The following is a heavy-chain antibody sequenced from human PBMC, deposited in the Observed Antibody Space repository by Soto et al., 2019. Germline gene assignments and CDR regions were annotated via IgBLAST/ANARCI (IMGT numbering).Heavy chain of an antibody. CDR1: GGSFSGYY. J-gene: IGHJ5*02. CDR3: ARDYDIFTGPRRFDP. Sequence: PSETLSLTCAVYGGSFSGYYWSWIRQPPGKGLEWIGEINHSGSTNYNPSLKSRVTISVDTSKNQFSLKLSSVTAADTAVYYCARDYDIFTGPRRFDPWGQGTLVTVSS. V-gene: IGHV4-34*01. D-gene: IGHD3-9*01. CDR2: INHSGST.